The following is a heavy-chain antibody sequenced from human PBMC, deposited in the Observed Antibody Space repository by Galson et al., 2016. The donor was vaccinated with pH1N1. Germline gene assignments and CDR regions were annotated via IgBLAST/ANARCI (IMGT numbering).Heavy chain of an antibody. D-gene: IGHD3-16*01. V-gene: IGHV1-2*02. Sequence: SCKASGFYFSVYYVYWVRLAPGKGLEWMGWIYPNSGGAKYAQKFQDRVTMTWDTSTRTAYMDLRRLRFADSAIYYCATSRWLEVWAYFDYWGQGSQVTVSS. J-gene: IGHJ4*02. CDR1: GFYFSVYY. CDR3: ATSRWLEVWAYFDY. CDR2: IYPNSGGA.